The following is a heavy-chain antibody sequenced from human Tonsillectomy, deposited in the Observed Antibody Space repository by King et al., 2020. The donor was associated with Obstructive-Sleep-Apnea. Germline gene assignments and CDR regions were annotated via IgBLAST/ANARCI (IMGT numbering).Heavy chain of an antibody. D-gene: IGHD3-22*01. CDR1: GFPFSSYA. CDR2: ISGSGGST. CDR3: AKVEILYYYDSGGYYYFDY. V-gene: IGHV3-23*04. Sequence: VQLVESGGGLVQPGGSLSLSCAASGFPFSSYAMSWVRPAPGKGLEWVSAISGSGGSTYYADSGKGRFTISRDNSKNTLYLHMNSLSAEDTAVYYCAKVEILYYYDSGGYYYFDYWGQGTLVTVSS. J-gene: IGHJ4*02.